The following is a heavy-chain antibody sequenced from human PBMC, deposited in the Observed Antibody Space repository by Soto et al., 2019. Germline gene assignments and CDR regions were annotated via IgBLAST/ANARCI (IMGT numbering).Heavy chain of an antibody. V-gene: IGHV3-30*18. Sequence: GGSLRLSCAGSGFTFSSYGMHWVRQAPGEGLEWVAVISHDGSNKHYTDSVKGRFTISRDNSKNTLYLQMNSLRAEDTAVYYCAKDFNPYRRSYPADYWGQGTLVTVSS. D-gene: IGHD1-26*01. CDR1: GFTFSSYG. CDR3: AKDFNPYRRSYPADY. CDR2: ISHDGSNK. J-gene: IGHJ4*02.